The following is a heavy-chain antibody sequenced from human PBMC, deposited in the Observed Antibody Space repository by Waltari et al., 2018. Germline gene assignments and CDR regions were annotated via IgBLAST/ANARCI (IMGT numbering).Heavy chain of an antibody. CDR2: SHAGGKT. CDR3: ARAGLGSPVDWQRMFDL. J-gene: IGHJ5*02. Sequence: ELQVVESGGGLTLPGGSLRLSCAASGFRVSVNYMSWVRQAPGKGLAWVEISHAGGKTHYADSVKGRFTISRDDSSNMVYLQLTSLRPEGTAVYFCARAGLGSPVDWQRMFDLWGQGTLVTVSS. D-gene: IGHD3-9*01. CDR1: GFRVSVNY. V-gene: IGHV3-53*01.